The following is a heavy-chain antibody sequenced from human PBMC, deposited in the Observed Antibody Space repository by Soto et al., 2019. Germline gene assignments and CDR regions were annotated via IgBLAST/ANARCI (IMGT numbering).Heavy chain of an antibody. CDR1: GYTFISYG. Sequence: QIQLVQSGAEVKKPGASVKVSCKASGYTFISYGITWVRQAPGQGLEWMGWISFYNGITNYAQNVQGRVTMTTATSTSTAYMSLRSLASDDTAVYLCARAKDLEYSSSWGSVDYWGQGTLVTVSS. CDR2: ISFYNGIT. D-gene: IGHD6-13*01. V-gene: IGHV1-18*04. CDR3: ARAKDLEYSSSWGSVDY. J-gene: IGHJ4*02.